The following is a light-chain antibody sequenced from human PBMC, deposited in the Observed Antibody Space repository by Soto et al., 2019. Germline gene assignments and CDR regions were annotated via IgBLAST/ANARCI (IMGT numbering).Light chain of an antibody. J-gene: IGKJ1*01. Sequence: VLTHAPGTLSLSPGERATLSCRASQNLGTLYLAWFQQKSGQAPRLLIYSASRRATGIPDRFTGSGSGTDFTLTINRVEPEDFAVYFCQQYAGSPRTFGQGTKVDI. CDR3: QQYAGSPRT. CDR2: SAS. V-gene: IGKV3-20*01. CDR1: QNLGTLY.